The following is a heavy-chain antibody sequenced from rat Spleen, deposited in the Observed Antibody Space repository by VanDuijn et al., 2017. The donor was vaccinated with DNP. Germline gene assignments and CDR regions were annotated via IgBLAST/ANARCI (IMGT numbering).Heavy chain of an antibody. CDR1: GFTFSDYN. V-gene: IGHV5S10*01. J-gene: IGHJ2*01. CDR3: ATHRYTTDYWDYFDY. D-gene: IGHD1-6*01. CDR2: IIYDGSRT. Sequence: EVQLVESGGGLVQPGRSLKLSCAASGFTFSDYNMAWVRQAPKKGLEWVATIIYDGSRTYYRDSVKGRFTISRDNAKSTLYLQMDSLRSEDTATYYCATHRYTTDYWDYFDYWGQGVMVTVSS.